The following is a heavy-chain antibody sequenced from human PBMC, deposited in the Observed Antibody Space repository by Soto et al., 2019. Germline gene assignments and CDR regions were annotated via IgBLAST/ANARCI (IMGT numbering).Heavy chain of an antibody. CDR2: ISYSASS. D-gene: IGHD3-22*01. V-gene: IGHV4-31*03. CDR3: ARAHTYYYGISGYSKQSFHFDS. CDR1: GGSISSGGYY. Sequence: SETLSLTCNVPGGSISSGGYYWNWIRQVPGRGLEWIGYISYSASSFYNPSLESRVSVSIDTSGNQFSLKLSSMTAADTAVYFCARAHTYYYGISGYSKQSFHFDSWGQGTLVTVSS. J-gene: IGHJ4*02.